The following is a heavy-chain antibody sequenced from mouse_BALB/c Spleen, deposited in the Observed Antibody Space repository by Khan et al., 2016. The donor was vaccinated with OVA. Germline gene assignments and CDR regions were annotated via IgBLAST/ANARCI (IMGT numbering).Heavy chain of an antibody. D-gene: IGHD1-1*01. CDR1: GFTFSTYG. CDR2: ISSGGSYT. V-gene: IGHV5-6*01. CDR3: ARLAYYDDSEGFAY. Sequence: EVELVESGGDLVKPGGSLKLSCAASGFTFSTYGMSWVRQTPDKRLEWVATISSGGSYTFYPDNVQGRFTISRDNAKNTLYLQMSSLKSEDTAMYYCARLAYYDDSEGFAYWGQGTLVTVSA. J-gene: IGHJ3*01.